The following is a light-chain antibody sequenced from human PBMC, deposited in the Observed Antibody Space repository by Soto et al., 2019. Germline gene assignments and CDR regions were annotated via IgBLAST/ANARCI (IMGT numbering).Light chain of an antibody. CDR3: QQRYFTPLT. J-gene: IGKJ4*01. Sequence: DIQMTHSPSSLSASVVDGVTITCRASQTISSNLNWYQVKPGKAPKLLIYAASTLRSGVPSTFSGSGSGTDFTLTISSLQPEDFATYYCQQRYFTPLTFGGGTKVDIK. CDR2: AAS. CDR1: QTISSN. V-gene: IGKV1-39*01.